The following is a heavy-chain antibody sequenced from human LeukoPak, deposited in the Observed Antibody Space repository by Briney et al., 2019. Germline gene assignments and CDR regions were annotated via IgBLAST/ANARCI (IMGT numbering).Heavy chain of an antibody. V-gene: IGHV4-59*01. J-gene: IGHJ3*02. CDR3: ARDFGVAAFDI. CDR1: GGSISSYY. D-gene: IGHD3-16*01. CDR2: IYYSGST. Sequence: PSETLSLTCTVSGGSISSYYWSWIRQPPGKELEWIGYIYYSGSTNYNPSLESRVTISVDTSKNQFSLKLSSVTAADTAVYYCARDFGVAAFDIWGQGTMVTVSS.